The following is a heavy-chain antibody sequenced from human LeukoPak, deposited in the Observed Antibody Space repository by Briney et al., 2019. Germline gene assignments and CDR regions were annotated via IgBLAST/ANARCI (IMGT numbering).Heavy chain of an antibody. D-gene: IGHD3-10*01. CDR3: ARVRGSYANDY. Sequence: GGSLRLSCAASGFTFSDYYMSWIRQALGKGLEWISYISNSGSNIYYADSVKGRFTMSRDNAKNSLYLQMNSLRAEDTAVYYCARVRGSYANDYWGQGTLVTVSS. J-gene: IGHJ4*02. CDR2: ISNSGSNI. V-gene: IGHV3-11*04. CDR1: GFTFSDYY.